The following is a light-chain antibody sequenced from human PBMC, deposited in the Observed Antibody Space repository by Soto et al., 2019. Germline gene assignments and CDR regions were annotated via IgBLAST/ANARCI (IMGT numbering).Light chain of an antibody. CDR3: QSYDSSLSGSAV. CDR1: SSNIGAGYD. CDR2: GNS. Sequence: QSVLTQPPSVSGAPGQRVTISCTGSSSNIGAGYDVHWYQQLPGTAPKLLIYGNSNRPPGAPDRFSGSKSGTSASLAITGLQAEDEADYYCQSYDSSLSGSAVFGTGTKVTVL. J-gene: IGLJ1*01. V-gene: IGLV1-40*01.